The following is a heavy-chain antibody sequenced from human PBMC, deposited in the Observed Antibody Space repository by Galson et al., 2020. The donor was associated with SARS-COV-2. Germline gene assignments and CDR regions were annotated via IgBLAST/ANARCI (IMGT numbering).Heavy chain of an antibody. CDR3: ATDPPSSGYCLRD. V-gene: IGHV3-33*08. Sequence: ELDAGGSLRLSCAASGFNFRTYAMHWVRQAPGKGLEWVAIIWYDGINKYYADSVKGRFTISRDNSKNILYLQMNSLRVEDTAIYYCATDPPSSGYCLRDWGQGTLVTVSS. D-gene: IGHD3-22*01. CDR2: IWYDGINK. J-gene: IGHJ4*02. CDR1: GFNFRTYA.